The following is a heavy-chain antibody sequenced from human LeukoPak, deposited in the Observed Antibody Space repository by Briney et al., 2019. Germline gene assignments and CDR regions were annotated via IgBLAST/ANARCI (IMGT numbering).Heavy chain of an antibody. D-gene: IGHD1-26*01. CDR1: GFTFSSYA. J-gene: IGHJ4*02. V-gene: IGHV3-23*01. Sequence: GRSLRLSCAASGFTFSSYAMSWVRQAPGKGLEWVSAISGSGGSTYYADSVKGRFTISRDNSKNTLYLQMNSLRAEDTAVYYCAKDRKYSGSPTLFDYWGQGTLVTVSS. CDR3: AKDRKYSGSPTLFDY. CDR2: ISGSGGST.